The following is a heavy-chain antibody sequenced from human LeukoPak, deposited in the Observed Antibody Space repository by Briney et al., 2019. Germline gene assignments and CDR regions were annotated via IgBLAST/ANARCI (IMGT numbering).Heavy chain of an antibody. V-gene: IGHV3-48*02. CDR3: AREPPGNYDDSGHYYAYFDC. J-gene: IGHJ4*02. Sequence: GGSLRLSCAASGFTFSSYNMIWVRQAPGKGLEWVSYISSGGSTIYYADTVKGRFTISRDNARNSLYLQMNGLTDEDTAVYYCAREPPGNYDDSGHYYAYFDCWGQGALVTVSS. D-gene: IGHD3-22*01. CDR2: ISSGGSTI. CDR1: GFTFSSYN.